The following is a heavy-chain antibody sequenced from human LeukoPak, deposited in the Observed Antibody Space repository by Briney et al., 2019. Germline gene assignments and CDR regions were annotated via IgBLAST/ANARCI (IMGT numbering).Heavy chain of an antibody. CDR3: ARGFLRLGFDS. V-gene: IGHV6-1*01. J-gene: IGHJ4*02. CDR2: TYYTSRWNN. D-gene: IGHD4-17*01. Sequence: SQALSLTCAISGDSVSSNTAWNWIRQSPSRGLEWLGRTYYTSRWNNDYSLSVKSRITVNADTTKNQLFLQLNSATPEDTAVYFCARGFLRLGFDSWDQGTLVTVSS. CDR1: GDSVSSNTA.